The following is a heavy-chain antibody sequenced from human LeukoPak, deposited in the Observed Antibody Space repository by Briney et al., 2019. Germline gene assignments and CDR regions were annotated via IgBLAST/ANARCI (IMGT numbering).Heavy chain of an antibody. J-gene: IGHJ6*03. CDR2: IIPIFGTA. Sequence: ASVKVSCKAPGGTFSSYAISWVRQAPGQGLEWMGGIIPIFGTANYAQKFQGRVTITADESTSTAYMELSSLRSEDTAVYYCAREDRAAAGAYYYYYMDVWGKGTTVTISS. V-gene: IGHV1-69*13. D-gene: IGHD6-13*01. CDR1: GGTFSSYA. CDR3: AREDRAAAGAYYYYYMDV.